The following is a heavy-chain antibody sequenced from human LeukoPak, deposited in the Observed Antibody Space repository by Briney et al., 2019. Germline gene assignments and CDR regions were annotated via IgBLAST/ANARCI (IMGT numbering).Heavy chain of an antibody. J-gene: IGHJ5*02. D-gene: IGHD3-10*01. Sequence: ASVKVSCKASGYTFTDYDINWVRQATGQGLEWMGWMNPNSGNTGYTQKFQERVTITRDMSTSTAYMELSSLRSEDTAVYYCAALAPPYTMVRPREYWFDPWGQGTLVTVSS. CDR3: AALAPPYTMVRPREYWFDP. CDR1: GYTFTDYD. V-gene: IGHV1-8*01. CDR2: MNPNSGNT.